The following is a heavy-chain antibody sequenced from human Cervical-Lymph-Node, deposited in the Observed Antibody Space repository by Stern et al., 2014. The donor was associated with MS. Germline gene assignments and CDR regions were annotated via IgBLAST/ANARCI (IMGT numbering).Heavy chain of an antibody. V-gene: IGHV3-23*01. CDR1: GFTFSSYA. CDR3: AKRDFHESSGYSPLFDS. CDR2: ISGSGGGT. D-gene: IGHD3-22*01. J-gene: IGHJ4*02. Sequence: EVQLLESGGGLVQPGGSLRLSCAASGFTFSSYAMSWVRQAPGKGLECVSGISGSGGGTYYADCVKGRFTISRDNSKNTLYLQLNSLRAEDTAVYYCAKRDFHESSGYSPLFDSWGQGTLVTVSS.